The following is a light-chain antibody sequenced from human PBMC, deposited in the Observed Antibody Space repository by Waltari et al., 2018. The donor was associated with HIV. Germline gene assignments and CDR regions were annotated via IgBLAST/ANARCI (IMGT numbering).Light chain of an antibody. CDR3: CSYAGSSTFYVV. V-gene: IGLV2-23*02. J-gene: IGLJ2*01. CDR2: EVS. Sequence: QSALTQPASVSGSPGQSITISRTGTSSDVGRYNLVSWYQQHPGKAPKLMIYEVSKRPSGVSNRFSGSKSGNTASLTISGLQAEDEADYYCCSYAGSSTFYVVFGGGTKMTVL. CDR1: SSDVGRYNL.